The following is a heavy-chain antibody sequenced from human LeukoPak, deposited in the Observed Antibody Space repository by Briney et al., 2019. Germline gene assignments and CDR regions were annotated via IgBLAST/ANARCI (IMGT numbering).Heavy chain of an antibody. D-gene: IGHD5-18*01. CDR1: GYTFTGYY. CDR2: INPNSGGT. J-gene: IGHJ4*02. CDR3: ARDGARGYSYSEDY. Sequence: GASVKVSCRASGYTFTGYYMHWVRQAPGQGLEWMGWINPNSGGTNYAQKFQGRVTMTRDTSISTAYMELSRLRSDDTAVYYCARDGARGYSYSEDYWGQGTLVTVSS. V-gene: IGHV1-2*02.